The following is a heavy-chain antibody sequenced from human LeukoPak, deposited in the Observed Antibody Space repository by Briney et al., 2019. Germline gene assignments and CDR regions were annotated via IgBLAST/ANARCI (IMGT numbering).Heavy chain of an antibody. CDR1: GYAISSGYY. D-gene: IGHD4-17*01. V-gene: IGHV4-38-2*01. CDR2: IYHTGRT. CDR3: ARITNGDYGDY. Sequence: PSETLSLTCGVSGYAISSGYYWGWIRQPPGKGLEWIGSIYHTGRTYYNPSLKSRVTVSVGTTKNQLSLNLSSVTAADTAVYYCARITNGDYGDYWGQGTLVIVSS. J-gene: IGHJ4*02.